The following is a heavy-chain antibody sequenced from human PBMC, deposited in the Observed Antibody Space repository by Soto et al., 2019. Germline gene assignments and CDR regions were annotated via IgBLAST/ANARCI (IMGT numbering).Heavy chain of an antibody. CDR2: INNSGST. J-gene: IGHJ4*02. Sequence: QVQLQQWGAGLLKPSETLSLTCAVYGGSFRGYYWSWIRQPPGKGLEWIGEINNSGSTNYNPALTAAVTNTEDQSKTPFPLKLGPWDAPDTAFYYWGGGRGGWLQLVDYWGQGTLVTVSS. CDR1: GGSFRGYY. V-gene: IGHV4-34*01. CDR3: GGGRGGWLQLVDY. D-gene: IGHD5-12*01.